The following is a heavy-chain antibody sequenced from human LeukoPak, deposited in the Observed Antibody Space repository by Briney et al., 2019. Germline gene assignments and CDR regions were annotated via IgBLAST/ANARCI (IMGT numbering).Heavy chain of an antibody. V-gene: IGHV3-23*01. CDR1: GFTFSSSA. CDR3: ARDSNYYGSGSYFRNFDH. J-gene: IGHJ4*02. CDR2: ISGSGDRT. Sequence: GGSLRLSCAASGFTFSSSAMSWVRQAPGKGLEWVSTISGSGDRTYYADSVKGRFTISRDNSKNTLFLQMNSLRAEDTAVYYCARDSNYYGSGSYFRNFDHWGQGTLVTVSS. D-gene: IGHD3-10*01.